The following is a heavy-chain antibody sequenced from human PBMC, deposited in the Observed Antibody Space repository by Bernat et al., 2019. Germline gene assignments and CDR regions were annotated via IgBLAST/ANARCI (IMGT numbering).Heavy chain of an antibody. CDR2: ISGGGPNT. V-gene: IGHV3-23*04. Sequence: VQLVESGGGVVQPGRSLRLSCAASGFTFSSYAMHWVRQAPGKGLEWVSSISGGGPNTYYANSVKGRFTISSDNSKNTLYLQMNSLRVEDTAVYYCATVKGATGGPVAFDYWGQGTLVTVSS. CDR1: GFTFSSYA. CDR3: ATVKGATGGPVAFDY. D-gene: IGHD1-1*01. J-gene: IGHJ4*02.